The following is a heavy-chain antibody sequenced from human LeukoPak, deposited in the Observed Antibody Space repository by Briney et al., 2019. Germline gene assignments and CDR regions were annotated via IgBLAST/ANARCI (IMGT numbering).Heavy chain of an antibody. Sequence: VASVTVSCKASGYTFTSYALHWVRQAPGQRLEWMGWINGGNGNTKYSQKLQGRVTITRDTSASTAYMELRSLRSEDTAVFYCARGPPRLNWFDPWGQGTLVTVSS. J-gene: IGHJ5*02. CDR2: INGGNGNT. CDR3: ARGPPRLNWFDP. D-gene: IGHD6-25*01. V-gene: IGHV1-3*01. CDR1: GYTFTSYA.